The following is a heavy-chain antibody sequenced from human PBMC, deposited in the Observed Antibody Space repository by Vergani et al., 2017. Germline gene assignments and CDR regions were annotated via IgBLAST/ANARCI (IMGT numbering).Heavy chain of an antibody. J-gene: IGHJ3*02. CDR1: GFTFSSYW. CDR3: ASYSGSYSGDAFDI. D-gene: IGHD1-26*01. V-gene: IGHV3-7*03. CDR2: IKQDGSEK. Sequence: EVQLVESGGGLVQPGGSLRLSCAASGFTFSSYWMSWVRQAPGKGLEWVANIKQDGSEKYYVDSVKGRFTISRDNSKNTLYLQMNSLRAEDTAVYYCASYSGSYSGDAFDIWGQGTMVTVSS.